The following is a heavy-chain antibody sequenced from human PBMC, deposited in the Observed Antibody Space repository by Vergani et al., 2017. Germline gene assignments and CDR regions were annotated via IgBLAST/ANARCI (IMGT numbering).Heavy chain of an antibody. D-gene: IGHD4-17*01. CDR3: ASTVSWPRVDY. J-gene: IGHJ4*02. CDR1: GGSISSGNYY. Sequence: QVQLQESGPGLVKPSQTLSLTCTVSGGSISSGNYYWSWIRQPAGKGLEWIGRIYYSGSTYYNPSLKSRLTISVDTSKNQFSLKLNSVTAADTAVYYCASTVSWPRVDYWGQGTLVTVSS. CDR2: IYYSGST. V-gene: IGHV4-30-4*08.